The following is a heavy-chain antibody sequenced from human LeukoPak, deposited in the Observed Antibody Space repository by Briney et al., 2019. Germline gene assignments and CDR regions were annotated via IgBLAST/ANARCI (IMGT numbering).Heavy chain of an antibody. V-gene: IGHV1-2*02. Sequence: ASVKVSCKASGYTFTGYYMHWVRQAPGQGLEWMGWINPNSGGTNHAQKFQGRVTMTRDTSISTAYMELSRLRSGDTAVYYCARDLIVVVPAARGYYYGMDVWGQGTTVTVSS. D-gene: IGHD2-2*01. J-gene: IGHJ6*02. CDR2: INPNSGGT. CDR3: ARDLIVVVPAARGYYYGMDV. CDR1: GYTFTGYY.